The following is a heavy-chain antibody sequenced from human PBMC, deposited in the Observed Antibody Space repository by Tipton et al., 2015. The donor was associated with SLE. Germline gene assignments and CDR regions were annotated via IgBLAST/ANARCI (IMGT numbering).Heavy chain of an antibody. D-gene: IGHD6-19*01. CDR1: GGSISSYY. CDR3: ARSGTARIAGAVPAFDI. CDR2: IYYSGST. V-gene: IGHV4-59*07. J-gene: IGHJ3*02. Sequence: TLSLTCTVSGGSISSYYWSWIRQPPGKGLEWIGYIYYSGSTNYNPSLKSRVTISVDTSKNQFSLKLSSVTAADTAVYYCARSGTARIAGAVPAFDIWGQGTMVTVSS.